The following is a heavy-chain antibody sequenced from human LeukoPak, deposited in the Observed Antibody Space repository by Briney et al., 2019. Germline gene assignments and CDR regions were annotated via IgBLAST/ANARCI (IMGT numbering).Heavy chain of an antibody. Sequence: GASVKVSCKASGYTFTSYGISWVRQAPGQGLEWMGWISAYNGNTNYAQKLQGRVTMTTDTSTSTAYMELRSLRSDDTAVHYCARDYCSSTSCNSDYWGQGTLVTVSS. V-gene: IGHV1-18*01. CDR3: ARDYCSSTSCNSDY. CDR2: ISAYNGNT. J-gene: IGHJ4*02. D-gene: IGHD2-2*02. CDR1: GYTFTSYG.